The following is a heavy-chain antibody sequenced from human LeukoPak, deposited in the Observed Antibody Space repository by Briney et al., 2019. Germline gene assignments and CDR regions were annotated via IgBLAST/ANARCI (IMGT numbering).Heavy chain of an antibody. Sequence: ASVKVSCKASGYTFTSYGINWVRQAPGQGLERMGWISAYNGNTNYAQKFQGSVTMTTDTSTSIAYMELRSLRSDDTAVYYCARVSLSGSSSSAGMDYWGQGTRVTVSS. CDR3: ARVSLSGSSSSAGMDY. CDR1: GYTFTSYG. V-gene: IGHV1-18*01. D-gene: IGHD6-6*01. J-gene: IGHJ4*02. CDR2: ISAYNGNT.